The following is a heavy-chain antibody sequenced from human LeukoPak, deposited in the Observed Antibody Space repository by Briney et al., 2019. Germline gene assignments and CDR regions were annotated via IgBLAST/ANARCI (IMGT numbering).Heavy chain of an antibody. CDR3: ARDQEPNYSGNSGTFDY. CDR2: IYTSGST. J-gene: IGHJ4*02. D-gene: IGHD4-23*01. Sequence: SETLSLTCTVSGGSISSYYWSWIRQPAGKGLEWIGRIYTSGSTNYNPSLKSRVTMSVDTSKNQFSLKLSSVTAADTAVYYCARDQEPNYSGNSGTFDYWGQGTLVTVSS. CDR1: GGSISSYY. V-gene: IGHV4-4*07.